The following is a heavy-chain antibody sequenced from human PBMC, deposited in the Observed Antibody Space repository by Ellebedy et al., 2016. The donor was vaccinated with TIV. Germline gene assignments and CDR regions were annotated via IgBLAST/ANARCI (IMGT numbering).Heavy chain of an antibody. CDR1: VYIFPSYW. D-gene: IGHD2-21*02. CDR2: IDPSDSYT. J-gene: IGHJ4*02. V-gene: IGHV5-10-1*01. Sequence: KVSCMGSVYIFPSYWISWVRQMPGKGLEWMGRIDPSDSYTNYSPSFQGHVTISADKSISTAYLQWSSLKASDTAMYYCARLNCGGDCFDFDYWGQGTLVTVSS. CDR3: ARLNCGGDCFDFDY.